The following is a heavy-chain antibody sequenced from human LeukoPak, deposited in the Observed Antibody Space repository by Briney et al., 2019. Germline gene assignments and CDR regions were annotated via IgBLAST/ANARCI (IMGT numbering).Heavy chain of an antibody. CDR3: ALIVATIPYSVYFDY. CDR1: GYTFTGYY. CDR2: INPNSGGT. Sequence: ASVKVSCKASGYTFTGYYMHWVRQAPGQGLEWMGWINPNSGGTNYAQKFQGRVTVTRDTSISTAYMELSRLRSDDTAVYYCALIVATIPYSVYFDYWGQGTLVTVSS. D-gene: IGHD5-12*01. V-gene: IGHV1-2*02. J-gene: IGHJ4*02.